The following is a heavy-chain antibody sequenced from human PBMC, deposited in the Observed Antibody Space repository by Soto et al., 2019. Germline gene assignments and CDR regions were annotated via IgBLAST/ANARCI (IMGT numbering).Heavy chain of an antibody. D-gene: IGHD1-1*01. Sequence: EVQLVESGGGLVNPGGSLRLSCAASGFSFNFYNMNWVRQAPGKGLEWVSSISGSSNYIFYADSVKGRFTISRDNAKNSLYLQMNSLRAEDTAVYYCANGNINPFDHWGQGTLVTVSS. V-gene: IGHV3-21*01. CDR1: GFSFNFYN. J-gene: IGHJ4*02. CDR3: ANGNINPFDH. CDR2: ISGSSNYI.